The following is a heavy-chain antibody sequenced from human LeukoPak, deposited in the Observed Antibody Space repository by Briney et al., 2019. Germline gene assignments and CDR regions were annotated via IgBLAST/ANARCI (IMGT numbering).Heavy chain of an antibody. CDR2: IYHSGST. V-gene: IGHV4-38-2*02. J-gene: IGHJ4*02. D-gene: IGHD3-9*01. Sequence: SETLSLTCTVSGYSISSGYYWGWIRQPPGKGLEWIGSIYHSGSTYYNPSLKSRVTISVDTSKNHFSLKLSSVTAADTAVYYSARLVYDILTGYYYYFDYWGQGALGTVSS. CDR1: GYSISSGYY. CDR3: ARLVYDILTGYYYYFDY.